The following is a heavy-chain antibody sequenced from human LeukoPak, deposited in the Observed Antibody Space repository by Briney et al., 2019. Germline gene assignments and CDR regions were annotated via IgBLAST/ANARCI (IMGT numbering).Heavy chain of an antibody. CDR2: INPNSGGT. CDR1: GYTFTGYY. V-gene: IGHV1-2*02. J-gene: IGHJ6*02. D-gene: IGHD5-24*01. Sequence: ASVKVSCKASGYTFTGYYMHWVRQAPGQGLEWMGWINPNSGGTNYEQKFQGRVTMTRDTSISTAYMELSRLRSDDTAVYYCARDRFSMATYISYYYGMDVWGQGTTVTVSS. CDR3: ARDRFSMATYISYYYGMDV.